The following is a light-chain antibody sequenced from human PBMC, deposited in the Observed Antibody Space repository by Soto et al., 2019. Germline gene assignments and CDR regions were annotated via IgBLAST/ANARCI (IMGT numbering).Light chain of an antibody. J-gene: IGLJ2*01. CDR2: DVS. V-gene: IGLV2-11*01. CDR1: SSDVGGYNY. CDR3: CSYAGNYTSWV. Sequence: QSALTQPRSVSGSPGQSVTISCTGTSSDVGGYNYVSWYQQHPGKAPKLMIYDVSKRPSGVPDRFSGSKSGNTASLTISGLQAEDEAEYYCCSYAGNYTSWVFGGGTKLTV.